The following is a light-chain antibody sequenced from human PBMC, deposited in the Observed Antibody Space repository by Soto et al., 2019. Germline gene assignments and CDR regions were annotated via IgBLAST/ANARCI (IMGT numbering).Light chain of an antibody. J-gene: IGKJ1*01. V-gene: IGKV3-20*01. CDR3: QHYGRAPM. Sequence: VLTQSPATLSLSQEERATLSCRASQSVSRFLAWYQQKPGQAPRHLIWGVSNRATGIPDRFSGSGSGTDFTLTISRLEPEDFAVYYSQHYGRAPMFGPGTKV. CDR1: QSVSRF. CDR2: GVS.